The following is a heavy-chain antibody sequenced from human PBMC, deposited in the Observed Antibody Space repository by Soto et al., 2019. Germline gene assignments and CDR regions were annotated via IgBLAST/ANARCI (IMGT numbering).Heavy chain of an antibody. J-gene: IGHJ6*02. Sequence: QVQLQESGPGLVKPSQTLSLTCTVSGGSISSGGYYWSWIRQHPGKGLEWIGYIYYSGGTYYNPYLQSRVTISVATSKNQFSLKLSSVTAADTAVYYCARDRNGDYGYYYYGMDVWGQGTTVTVSS. CDR1: GGSISSGGYY. CDR2: IYYSGGT. V-gene: IGHV4-31*03. CDR3: ARDRNGDYGYYYYGMDV. D-gene: IGHD4-17*01.